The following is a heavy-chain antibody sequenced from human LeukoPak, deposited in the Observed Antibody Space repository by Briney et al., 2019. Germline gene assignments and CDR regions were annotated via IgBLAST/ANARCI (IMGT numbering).Heavy chain of an antibody. D-gene: IGHD3-10*01. V-gene: IGHV4-34*01. Sequence: SETLSLTCAVYGGSFSGYYWSWIRQPPGKGLEWIGEINHSGSTNYNPSLKSRVTISVDTSKNQFSLKLSPVTAADTAVYYCARARGWFGALRGYFDYWGQGTLVTVSS. CDR2: INHSGST. CDR3: ARARGWFGALRGYFDY. J-gene: IGHJ4*02. CDR1: GGSFSGYY.